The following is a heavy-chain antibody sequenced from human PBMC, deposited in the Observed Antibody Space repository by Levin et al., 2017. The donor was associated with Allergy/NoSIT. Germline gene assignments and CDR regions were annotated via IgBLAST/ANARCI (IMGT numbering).Heavy chain of an antibody. Sequence: GGSLRLSCAASGFTFASYWMNWVRQVPGKRLVWVSHISPDGSDRAYADSVRGRFTISRDNARNTLHLPMNSLRAEDSAVYYCATLVGSNTYDYWDQGTLVTVSS. V-gene: IGHV3-74*01. CDR3: ATLVGSNTYDY. D-gene: IGHD6-13*01. J-gene: IGHJ4*02. CDR2: ISPDGSDR. CDR1: GFTFASYW.